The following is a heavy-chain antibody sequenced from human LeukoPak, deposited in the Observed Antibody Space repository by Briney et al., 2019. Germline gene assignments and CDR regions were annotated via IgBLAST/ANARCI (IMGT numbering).Heavy chain of an antibody. J-gene: IGHJ5*02. CDR1: GYTFTSYG. D-gene: IGHD3-10*01. Sequence: ASVKVSCKASGYTFTSYGISWVRQAPGQGLEWMGWISAYNGNANYAQKLQGRVTMTTDTSTSTAYMELRNLRSDDTAVYYCARAQLLWFGNNWFDPWGQGTLVTVSS. V-gene: IGHV1-18*01. CDR2: ISAYNGNA. CDR3: ARAQLLWFGNNWFDP.